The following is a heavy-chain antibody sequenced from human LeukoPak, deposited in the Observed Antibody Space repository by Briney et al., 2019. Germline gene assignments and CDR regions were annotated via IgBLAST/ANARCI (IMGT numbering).Heavy chain of an antibody. Sequence: PGGSLRLSCAASGFTFSSYAMHWVRQAPGKGLEWVAVISYDGSNKYYADSVKGRFTISRDNSKNTLYLQTNSLRAEDTAVYYCARDLRGITIFGVVIMDYYYGMDVWGQGTTVTVSS. J-gene: IGHJ6*02. CDR1: GFTFSSYA. V-gene: IGHV3-30-3*01. CDR2: ISYDGSNK. CDR3: ARDLRGITIFGVVIMDYYYGMDV. D-gene: IGHD3-3*01.